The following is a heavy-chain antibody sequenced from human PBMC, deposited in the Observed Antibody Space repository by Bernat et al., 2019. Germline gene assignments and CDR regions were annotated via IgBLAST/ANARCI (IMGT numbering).Heavy chain of an antibody. CDR2: ISPSSDYI. Sequence: EVQLVESGGGLVKPGGSLRLSCAASGFTFSDYSMNWVRQAPGKGLEWVSAISPSSDYIYYADSVKGRFTISRDNAKNSLYLQMNSLRAEDTAIYYCAREGDFYGNSGSDYWGQGTLVTVYS. J-gene: IGHJ4*02. CDR1: GFTFSDYS. V-gene: IGHV3-21*02. D-gene: IGHD3-22*01. CDR3: AREGDFYGNSGSDY.